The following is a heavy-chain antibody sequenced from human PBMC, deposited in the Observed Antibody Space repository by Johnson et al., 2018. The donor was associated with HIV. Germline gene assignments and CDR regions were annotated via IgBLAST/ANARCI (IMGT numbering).Heavy chain of an antibody. V-gene: IGHV3-23*04. CDR3: ATERQAALDI. D-gene: IGHD1-1*01. J-gene: IGHJ3*02. Sequence: VQLVESGGGVVRPGGSLRLSCAASGFTFSSFAMSWVRQAPGKGLEWVSGISWNSGSIGYADSVKGRFSISRDNSKNTLYLQVNSLRPEDTAVYYCATERQAALDIWGQGTMVTVSS. CDR1: GFTFSSFA. CDR2: ISWNSGSI.